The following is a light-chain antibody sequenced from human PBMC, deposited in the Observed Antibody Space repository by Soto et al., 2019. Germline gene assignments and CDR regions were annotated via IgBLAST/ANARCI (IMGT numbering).Light chain of an antibody. Sequence: IRITQSPSSFSASTGDRVPSTCRASQSISSWLAWYQQKPGKAPKLLIYKASSLESGVPSRFSGCGSGTEFTLIISSLQPDDFATYYCQQYNSYYTFGQGTRLE. CDR2: KAS. J-gene: IGKJ5*01. V-gene: IGKV1-5*03. CDR3: QQYNSYYT. CDR1: QSISSW.